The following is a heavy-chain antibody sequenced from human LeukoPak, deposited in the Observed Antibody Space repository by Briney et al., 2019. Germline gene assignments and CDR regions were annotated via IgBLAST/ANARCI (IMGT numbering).Heavy chain of an antibody. CDR2: IYPGDSDT. J-gene: IGHJ2*01. CDR1: GYSFTSYW. Sequence: GESLKISCKGSGYSFTSYWIGWVRQMPGKGLEWMGIIYPGDSDTRYSPSFQGQVTISADKSISTAYLQWSSLKASDTAMYYCARVVVGATSRFYWYFDLWGRGTLVAVSS. V-gene: IGHV5-51*01. CDR3: ARVVVGATSRFYWYFDL. D-gene: IGHD1-26*01.